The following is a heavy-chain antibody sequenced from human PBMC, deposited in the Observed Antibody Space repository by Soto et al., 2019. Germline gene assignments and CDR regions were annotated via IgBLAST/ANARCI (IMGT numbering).Heavy chain of an antibody. CDR3: ASCSSTSCYLSDAFDI. J-gene: IGHJ3*02. D-gene: IGHD2-2*01. CDR1: GGTFSSYT. V-gene: IGHV1-69*02. Sequence: QVQLVQSGAEVKKPGSSVKVSCKASGGTFSSYTISWVRHAPGQGLEWMGRIIPILGIANYAQKFQGRVTITADKSTSTAYMELSSLRSEDTAVYYCASCSSTSCYLSDAFDIWGQGTMVTVSS. CDR2: IIPILGIA.